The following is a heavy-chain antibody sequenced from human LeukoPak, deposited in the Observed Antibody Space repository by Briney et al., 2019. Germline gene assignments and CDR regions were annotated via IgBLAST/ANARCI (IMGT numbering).Heavy chain of an antibody. CDR3: AREGEYDILTGYLYY. D-gene: IGHD3-9*01. J-gene: IGHJ4*02. CDR1: GGTFSSYA. V-gene: IGHV1-69*04. Sequence: SVKVSCKASGGTFSSYAISWVRQAPGQGLEWMGRIIPILGIANYAQKFQGRVTITADKSTSTAYMELSSLRSEDTAVYYCAREGEYDILTGYLYYWGQGTLVTVSS. CDR2: IIPILGIA.